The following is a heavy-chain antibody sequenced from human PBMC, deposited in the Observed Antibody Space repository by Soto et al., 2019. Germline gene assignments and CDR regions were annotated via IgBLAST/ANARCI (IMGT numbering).Heavy chain of an antibody. J-gene: IGHJ6*02. CDR3: ARGRVDCGDDHYYYFAMDV. CDR1: GGTFNNYP. Sequence: QVQLVQSGAEVKKPASSVKVSCKASGGTFNNYPITWVRQAPGEGLEWMGGSIPIFGTANYAQNFQGRVTIRVDETTRIGYMGLSILAAEATAVYYCARGRVDCGDDHYYYFAMDVWGQGTTVTVSS. V-gene: IGHV1-69*01. CDR2: SIPIFGTA. D-gene: IGHD2-21*02.